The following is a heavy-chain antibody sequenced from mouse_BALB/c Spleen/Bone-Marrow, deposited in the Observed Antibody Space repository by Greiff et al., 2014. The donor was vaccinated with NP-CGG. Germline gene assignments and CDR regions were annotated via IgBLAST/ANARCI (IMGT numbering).Heavy chain of an antibody. J-gene: IGHJ3*01. Sequence: DVKLVESGGGLVKPGGSLKLSCAASGFTFSSYTMSWIRQTPEKRLEWVATISSGGRYTYYPDSVKGRFTISRDNAKNTLYLQMISLKSEDTAMYYCTRDRYYGNSFAYWGRGTLVTVSA. CDR2: ISSGGRYT. D-gene: IGHD2-1*01. CDR3: TRDRYYGNSFAY. CDR1: GFTFSSYT. V-gene: IGHV5-6-4*01.